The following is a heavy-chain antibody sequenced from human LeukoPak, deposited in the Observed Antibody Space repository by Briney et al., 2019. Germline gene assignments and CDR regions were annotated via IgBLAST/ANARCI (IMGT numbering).Heavy chain of an antibody. D-gene: IGHD2-2*01. CDR2: IYHSGST. J-gene: IGHJ4*02. CDR1: GGSISSGGYY. V-gene: IGHV4-30-2*01. CDR3: ARGPWGVSAAISFDY. Sequence: SETLSLTCTVSGGSISSGGYYWSWIWQPPGKGLEWIGYIYHSGSTYYIPSLKSRVTISVDRSKNQFSLKLSSVTAADTAVYYCARGPWGVSAAISFDYWGQGTLVTVSS.